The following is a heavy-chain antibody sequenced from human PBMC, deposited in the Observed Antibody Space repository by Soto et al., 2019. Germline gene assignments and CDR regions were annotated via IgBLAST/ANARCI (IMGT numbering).Heavy chain of an antibody. Sequence: GGSLRLSCAASGFTFSSYGMHWVRQAPGKGLEWVAVISYDGSNKYYADSVKGRFTISRDNSKNTLYLQMNSLRAEDTAVYYCAKAYYYGSGSSPFDYWGQGTLVTVSS. CDR3: AKAYYYGSGSSPFDY. CDR2: ISYDGSNK. D-gene: IGHD3-10*01. CDR1: GFTFSSYG. J-gene: IGHJ4*02. V-gene: IGHV3-30*18.